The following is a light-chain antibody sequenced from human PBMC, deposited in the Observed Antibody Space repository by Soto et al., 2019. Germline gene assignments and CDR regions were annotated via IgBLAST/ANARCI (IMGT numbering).Light chain of an antibody. CDR2: VAL. CDR1: PSVTNY. V-gene: IGKV3-11*01. Sequence: IAVIQSPATLSSXPGEXGTLXXXXSPSVTNYLAWYQQKPAQPPMLLIYVALNVAASIPTIFSCGWSGADFNLTISNMGPKDYAVNYCQQRNVSRPVTFGQGTCMEVK. J-gene: IGKJ5*01. CDR3: QQRNVSRPVT.